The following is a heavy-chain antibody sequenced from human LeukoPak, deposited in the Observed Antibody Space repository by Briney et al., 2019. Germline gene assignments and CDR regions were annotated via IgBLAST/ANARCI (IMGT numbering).Heavy chain of an antibody. CDR1: GYSFTSYW. V-gene: IGHV5-51*01. Sequence: GESLKISCQGSGYSFTSYWIGWVRQMPGKGLEWMGIIYPGDSDTRYSPSFQGQVTISADKSIRTAFLQWSSLEASDTAMYYCASPRRGYNYGDSFDVWGQGTMVTVSS. CDR3: ASPRRGYNYGDSFDV. CDR2: IYPGDSDT. J-gene: IGHJ3*01. D-gene: IGHD5-18*01.